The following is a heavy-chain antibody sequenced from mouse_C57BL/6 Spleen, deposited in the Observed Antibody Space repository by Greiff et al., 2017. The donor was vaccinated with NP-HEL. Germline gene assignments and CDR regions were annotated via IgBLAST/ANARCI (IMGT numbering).Heavy chain of an antibody. CDR2: ISSGSSTI. CDR1: GFTFSDYG. V-gene: IGHV5-17*01. CDR3: ASYYYGYFDY. J-gene: IGHJ2*01. Sequence: VQLQQSGGGLVKPGGSLKLSCAASGFTFSDYGMHWVRQAPEKGLEWVAYISSGSSTIYYADTVKGRFTISRDNAKNTLFLQMTSLRSEDTAMYYCASYYYGYFDYWGQGTTLTVSS. D-gene: IGHD1-1*01.